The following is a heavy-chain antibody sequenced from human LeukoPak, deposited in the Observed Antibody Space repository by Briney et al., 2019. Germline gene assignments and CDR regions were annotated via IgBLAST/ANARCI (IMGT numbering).Heavy chain of an antibody. CDR3: ARTGLDIVGATTFFDY. D-gene: IGHD1-26*01. J-gene: IGHJ4*02. CDR1: GLTFSSYW. V-gene: IGHV3-7*01. CDR2: IKQDGSEK. Sequence: GGSLRLSCAASGLTFSSYWMSWVRQAPGKGLEWVANIKQDGSEKYYVDSVKGRFTISRDNAKNSLYLQMNSLRAEDTAVYYCARTGLDIVGATTFFDYWGQGTLVTVSS.